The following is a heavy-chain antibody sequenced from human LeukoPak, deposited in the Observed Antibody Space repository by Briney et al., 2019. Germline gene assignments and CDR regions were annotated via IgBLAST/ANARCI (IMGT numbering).Heavy chain of an antibody. CDR1: GFTFSSYA. D-gene: IGHD3-10*01. CDR3: AKLPDRGFIDWTFDY. V-gene: IGHV3-23*01. CDR2: ISGSGAST. J-gene: IGHJ4*02. Sequence: PGGSLRLSCVASGFTFSSYAMNWVRQAPGEGLEWVSVISGSGASTYNADSLKGRFTISRDNSKDTLYLQMNSLRAEDTAVYYCAKLPDRGFIDWTFDYWGQGTLVIVSS.